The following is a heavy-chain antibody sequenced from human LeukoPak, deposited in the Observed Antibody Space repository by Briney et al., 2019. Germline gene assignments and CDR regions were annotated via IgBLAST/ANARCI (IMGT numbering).Heavy chain of an antibody. J-gene: IGHJ5*02. CDR3: ARDPANWNYLWWFDP. Sequence: SETLSLTCTVSGGSISSYYWSWIRQPAGKGLEWIGRIYTSGSTNYNPSLKSRVTMSVDTSKNQFSLKLSSVTAADTAVYYCARDPANWNYLWWFDPWGQGTLVTVSS. CDR1: GGSISSYY. V-gene: IGHV4-4*07. D-gene: IGHD1-7*01. CDR2: IYTSGST.